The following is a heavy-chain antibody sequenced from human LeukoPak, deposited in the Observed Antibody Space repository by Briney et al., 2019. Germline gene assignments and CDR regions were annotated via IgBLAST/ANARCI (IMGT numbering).Heavy chain of an antibody. Sequence: NSSETLSLTCTVSGGSISSSSYYWAWIRQPPGKGLEWIGYIYYSGSTNYNPSLKSRVTISVDTSKNQFSLKLSSVTAADTAVYYCARLGAMVDYWGQGTLVTVSS. D-gene: IGHD1-26*01. V-gene: IGHV4-61*05. CDR2: IYYSGST. CDR3: ARLGAMVDY. CDR1: GGSISSSSYY. J-gene: IGHJ4*02.